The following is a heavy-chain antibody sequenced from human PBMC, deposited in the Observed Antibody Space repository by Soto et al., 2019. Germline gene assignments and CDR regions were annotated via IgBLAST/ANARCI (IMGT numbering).Heavy chain of an antibody. CDR2: IYYSGST. V-gene: IGHV4-39*01. CDR3: VRQGPATIWY. D-gene: IGHD6-25*01. J-gene: IGHJ4*02. Sequence: QLQLQESGPGLVKPWETLSLTCTVSSGSISRSSYYWAWIRQPPGKGLEWIGTIYYSGSTYYNSSLKSRVTISVDTSKNQFSLKLSSVTAADTAVYYCVRQGPATIWYWGQGTLVTVSS. CDR1: SGSISRSSYY.